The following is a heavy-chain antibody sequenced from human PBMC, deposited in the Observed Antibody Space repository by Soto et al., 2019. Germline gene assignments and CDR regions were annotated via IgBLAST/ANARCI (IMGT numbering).Heavy chain of an antibody. Sequence: SETLALTCTVPGGSISGRGSYWSWIRQRPGKGLEWIGYMYYSGSVYYNPSLKGRVVISSETSKKQFSLSVSSVTAADTAVYYCGRAPGTPPIVRVVVPYFFDSWGQGALVSV. J-gene: IGHJ4*02. D-gene: IGHD3-16*02. V-gene: IGHV4-31*03. CDR2: MYYSGSV. CDR1: GGSISGRGSY. CDR3: GRAPGTPPIVRVVVPYFFDS.